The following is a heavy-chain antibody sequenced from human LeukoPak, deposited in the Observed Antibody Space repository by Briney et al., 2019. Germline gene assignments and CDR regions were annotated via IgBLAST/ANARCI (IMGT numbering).Heavy chain of an antibody. J-gene: IGHJ4*02. CDR3: ARESDRYCSSTSCSKYYFDY. CDR1: GGSFSGYY. Sequence: SEILSLTCAVYGGSFSGYYWSWIRQPPGKGLEWIGEINHSGSTNYNPSLKSRVTISVDTSKNQFSLKLSSVTAADTAVYYCARESDRYCSSTSCSKYYFDYWGQGTLVTVSS. D-gene: IGHD2-2*01. CDR2: INHSGST. V-gene: IGHV4-34*01.